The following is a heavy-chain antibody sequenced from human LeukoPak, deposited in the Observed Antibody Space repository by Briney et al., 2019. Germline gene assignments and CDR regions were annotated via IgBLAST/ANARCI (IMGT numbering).Heavy chain of an antibody. Sequence: GASVKVSCKASGYTFTGYYMHWVRQAPGQGLEWMGWINPNSGGTNYAQEFQGWVTMTRGTSISTAYMELSRLRSDDTAVYYCAREGAVTSFDYWGQGTLVTVSS. V-gene: IGHV1-2*04. CDR2: INPNSGGT. CDR1: GYTFTGYY. J-gene: IGHJ4*02. D-gene: IGHD6-19*01. CDR3: AREGAVTSFDY.